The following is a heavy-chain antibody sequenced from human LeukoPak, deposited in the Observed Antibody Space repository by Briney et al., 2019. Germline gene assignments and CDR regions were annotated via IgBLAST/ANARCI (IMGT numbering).Heavy chain of an antibody. CDR3: ARVLSRGYGDYLNDAFDI. V-gene: IGHV4-59*01. Sequence: SETLSLTCTVSGGSISSYYWSWIRQPPGKGLEWIGYIYYSGSTNYNPSLKSRVTISVDTSKNQFSLKLSSVTAADTAVYYCARVLSRGYGDYLNDAFDIWGQGTMVTVPS. CDR1: GGSISSYY. CDR2: IYYSGST. D-gene: IGHD4-17*01. J-gene: IGHJ3*02.